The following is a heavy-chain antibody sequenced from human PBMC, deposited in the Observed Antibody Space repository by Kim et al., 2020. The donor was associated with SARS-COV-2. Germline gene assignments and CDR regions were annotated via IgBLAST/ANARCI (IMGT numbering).Heavy chain of an antibody. CDR3: ARHQRVGPAPYYFDY. V-gene: IGHV4-39*01. CDR2: IYYSGST. D-gene: IGHD1-26*01. Sequence: SETLSLTCTVSGGSISSSSYYWGWIRQPPGKGLEWIGSIYYSGSTYYNPSLKSRVTISVDTSKNQFSLKLSSVTAADTAVYYCARHQRVGPAPYYFDYWGQGTLVTVSS. CDR1: GGSISSSSYY. J-gene: IGHJ4*02.